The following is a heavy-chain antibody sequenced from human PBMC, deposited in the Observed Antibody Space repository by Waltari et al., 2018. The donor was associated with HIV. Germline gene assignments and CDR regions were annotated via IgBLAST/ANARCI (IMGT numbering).Heavy chain of an antibody. CDR1: EFTFSDYF. CDR2: INPHSGGT. J-gene: IGHJ6*02. V-gene: IGHV1-2*02. CDR3: ARDIMRTRGSYYFYGLDV. Sequence: QVQLVQSGAEVKKPGASVKVSCEASEFTFSDYFIHWVRQAPGQGLEGVGWINPHSGGTKYAQKFQGRVTMTRDTSISTAYMEVSRLRSDDTAVYYCARDIMRTRGSYYFYGLDVWGQGTTVSVSS. D-gene: IGHD2-8*01.